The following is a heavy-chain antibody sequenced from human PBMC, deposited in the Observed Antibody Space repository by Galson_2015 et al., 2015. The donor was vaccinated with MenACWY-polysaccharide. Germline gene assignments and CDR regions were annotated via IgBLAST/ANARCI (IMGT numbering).Heavy chain of an antibody. CDR2: FSGRGETT. Sequence: SLRLSCAASGFSFGSSAMSWVRQASGKGLEWVSGFSGRGETTYYADSVKGRFSIFRDTSKNTLYLQMNSLRAEDTAVYYCAEDLGYGDYFFDHWGQGTLVTVSS. V-gene: IGHV3-23*01. CDR3: AEDLGYGDYFFDH. D-gene: IGHD4-17*01. CDR1: GFSFGSSA. J-gene: IGHJ4*02.